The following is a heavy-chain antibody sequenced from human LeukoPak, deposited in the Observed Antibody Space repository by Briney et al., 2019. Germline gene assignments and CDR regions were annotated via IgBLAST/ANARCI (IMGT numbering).Heavy chain of an antibody. J-gene: IGHJ3*02. CDR1: GYSYTSYW. CDR3: ALGRRGAAGAFDI. CDR2: IYPGDSAT. V-gene: IGHV5-51*01. D-gene: IGHD3-10*01. Sequence: GESMHISCKGSGYSYTSYWIGWVRQMPGKGLEWMGIIYPGDSATRYSPSFQGQVTISADKSISTAYLQWSSLKASDTAKYYCALGRRGAAGAFDIWSQGTLVTVSS.